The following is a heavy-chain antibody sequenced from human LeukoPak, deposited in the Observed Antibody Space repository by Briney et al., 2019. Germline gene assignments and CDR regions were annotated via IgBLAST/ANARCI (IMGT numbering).Heavy chain of an antibody. CDR3: AKVKVTGNSCFYD. CDR1: DFTCSRSA. D-gene: IGHD4-23*01. Sequence: QTGGSLRLSCAASDFTCSRSAMSSVRQAPGKGLEWVSGFSGSGDTTYYADSVKGRFTISRDNSKSTLYLKMNSLRAEDTAVYYCAKVKVTGNSCFYDWGQGTLVTVSS. CDR2: FSGSGDTT. V-gene: IGHV3-23*01. J-gene: IGHJ4*02.